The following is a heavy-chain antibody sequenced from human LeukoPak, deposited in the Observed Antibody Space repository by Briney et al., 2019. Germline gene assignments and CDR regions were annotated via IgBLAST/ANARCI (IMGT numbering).Heavy chain of an antibody. CDR1: GFTFSSYA. Sequence: GGSLRLSCAASGFTFSSYAMHWVRQAPGKGLEWVAVISDDGSNKYYADSVKGRFTISRDNSKNTLYLQMNSLRAEDTAVYYCARSFSSSPVLYDYWGQGTLVTVSS. CDR3: ARSFSSSPVLYDY. J-gene: IGHJ4*02. D-gene: IGHD6-13*01. V-gene: IGHV3-30*04. CDR2: ISDDGSNK.